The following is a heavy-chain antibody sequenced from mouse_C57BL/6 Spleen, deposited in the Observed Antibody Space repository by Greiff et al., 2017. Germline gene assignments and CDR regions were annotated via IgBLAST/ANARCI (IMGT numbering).Heavy chain of an antibody. CDR2: ISYDGSN. D-gene: IGHD2-3*01. Sequence: ESGPGLVKPSQSLSLTCSVTGYSITSGYYWNWIRQFPGNKLEWMGYISYDGSNNYNPSLKNRISITRDTSKNQFFLKLNSVTTEDTATYYCARAHLYDGYYVLFAYWGQGTLVTVSA. V-gene: IGHV3-6*01. CDR3: ARAHLYDGYYVLFAY. J-gene: IGHJ3*01. CDR1: GYSITSGYY.